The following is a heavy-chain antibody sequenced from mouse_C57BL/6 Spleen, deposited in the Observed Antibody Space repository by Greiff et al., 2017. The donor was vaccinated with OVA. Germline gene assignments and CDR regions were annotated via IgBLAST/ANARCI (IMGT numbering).Heavy chain of an antibody. Sequence: VQLQQSGAELVRPGTSVKVSCKASGYAFTNYLIEWVKQRPGQGLEWIGVINPGSGGTNYNEKFKGKATLTADKSSSTAYMQLSSLTSEDTAVYYCAVGAVLYYAMDYWGQGTSVTVSS. CDR2: INPGSGGT. V-gene: IGHV1-54*01. CDR3: AVGAVLYYAMDY. J-gene: IGHJ4*01. CDR1: GYAFTNYL. D-gene: IGHD3-3*01.